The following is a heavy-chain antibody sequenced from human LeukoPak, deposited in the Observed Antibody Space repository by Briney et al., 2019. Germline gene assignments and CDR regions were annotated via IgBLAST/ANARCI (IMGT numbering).Heavy chain of an antibody. Sequence: SETLSLTCTVSGGSISSYYWSWVRQPPGKGLEWIGSLYYSGSTNNNPSLKSRVTMSVDTSKNQFSLKLSSVTAADTAVYYCARHGILVTARNWYFGLWGRGTLVTVSS. V-gene: IGHV4-59*08. J-gene: IGHJ2*01. CDR3: ARHGILVTARNWYFGL. CDR1: GGSISSYY. D-gene: IGHD2-21*02. CDR2: LYYSGST.